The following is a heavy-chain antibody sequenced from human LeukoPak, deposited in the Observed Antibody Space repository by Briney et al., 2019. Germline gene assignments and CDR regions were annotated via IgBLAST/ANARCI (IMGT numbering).Heavy chain of an antibody. CDR3: ARDHTPMYSSSGAFDI. CDR2: ISAYNGNT. D-gene: IGHD6-6*01. CDR1: GYTFTSYG. V-gene: IGHV1-18*01. J-gene: IGHJ3*02. Sequence: ASVKVSCKASGYTFTSYGISWVRQAPGQGVEWMGWISAYNGNTIYAKKLQGRVTMTTDTSTSTAYMELRNLRSDDTAVYYCARDHTPMYSSSGAFDIWGQGTKVTVSS.